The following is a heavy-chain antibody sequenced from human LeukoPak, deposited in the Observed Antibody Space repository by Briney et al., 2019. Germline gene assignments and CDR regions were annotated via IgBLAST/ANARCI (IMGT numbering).Heavy chain of an antibody. CDR2: ISAYNGNT. V-gene: IGHV1-18*01. CDR1: GCTFSSYG. J-gene: IGHJ4*02. Sequence: PAASVKVSCKASGCTFSSYGISWVRQAPGQGLEWMGWISAYNGNTNYAQKLQGRATMTTDTSTSTAYMELRSLRSDDTAVYYCARDVKSYYYDSSGYRWDYWGQGTLVTVSS. CDR3: ARDVKSYYYDSSGYRWDY. D-gene: IGHD3-22*01.